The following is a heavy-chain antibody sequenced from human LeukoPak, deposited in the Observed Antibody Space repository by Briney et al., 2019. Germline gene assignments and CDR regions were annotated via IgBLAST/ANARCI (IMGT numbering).Heavy chain of an antibody. CDR1: GGTFISYA. Sequence: SVKVSCKASGGTFISYAISWVRQAPGQGLEWMGGIIPIFGTANYAQKFQGRVTITADESTSTAYMELSSLRSEDTAVYYCARVVGYCSSTSCGGRYGMDVWGQGTTVTVSS. CDR3: ARVVGYCSSTSCGGRYGMDV. J-gene: IGHJ6*02. V-gene: IGHV1-69*13. D-gene: IGHD2-2*01. CDR2: IIPIFGTA.